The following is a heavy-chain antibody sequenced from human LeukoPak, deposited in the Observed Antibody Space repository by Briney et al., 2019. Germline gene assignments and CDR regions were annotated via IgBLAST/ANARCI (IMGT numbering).Heavy chain of an antibody. CDR3: ARRMVRGVIIMFLDY. J-gene: IGHJ4*02. CDR2: ISAYNGNT. Sequence: GASVKVSCKASGYSFTSYGISWVRQAPGQGLEWMGWISAYNGNTNYAQRLQGRVTMTTDTSTSTAYMELRSLRSDDTAVYYCARRMVRGVIIMFLDYWGQGTLVTVSS. V-gene: IGHV1-18*01. D-gene: IGHD3-10*01. CDR1: GYSFTSYG.